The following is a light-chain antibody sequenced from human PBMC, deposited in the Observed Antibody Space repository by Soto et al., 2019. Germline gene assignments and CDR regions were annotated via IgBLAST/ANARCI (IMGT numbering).Light chain of an antibody. Sequence: DIQMTQSPSSLSASVGDRVTITCQASQDIRNRLNWHQFKPGKAPKLLIYDAFNLEAGVPSRLSGSGYGTTFVLTISSLQPEDSATYYCQQHDNLPVTFGGGTKVEIK. CDR1: QDIRNR. V-gene: IGKV1-33*01. CDR2: DAF. J-gene: IGKJ4*01. CDR3: QQHDNLPVT.